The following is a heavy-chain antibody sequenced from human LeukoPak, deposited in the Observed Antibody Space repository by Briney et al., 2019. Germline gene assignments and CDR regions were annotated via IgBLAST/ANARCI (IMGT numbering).Heavy chain of an antibody. Sequence: GGSLRLSCVVSGFNSEDHAMHWVRQAPGKGLEWVSGISWNSGTIAYADSVKGRFTISRDNVKNSLYLQMDSLRAEDTALYYCAKDIRGASTLSYGMDVWGQGTTVTVSS. CDR1: GFNSEDHA. J-gene: IGHJ6*02. D-gene: IGHD1-26*01. CDR2: ISWNSGTI. V-gene: IGHV3-9*02. CDR3: AKDIRGASTLSYGMDV.